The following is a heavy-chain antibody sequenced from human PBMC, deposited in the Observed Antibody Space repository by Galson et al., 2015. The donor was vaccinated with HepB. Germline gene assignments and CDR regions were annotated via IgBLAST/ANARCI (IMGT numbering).Heavy chain of an antibody. CDR3: ARDKAITMARGVIPSYYYGMDV. CDR2: IIPIFGIA. D-gene: IGHD3-10*01. CDR1: GGTFSSYA. J-gene: IGHJ6*02. V-gene: IGHV1-69*13. Sequence: SVKVSCKASGGTFSSYAISWVRQAPGQGLEWMGGIIPIFGIANYAQKFQGRVTITADESTSTAYIELNSLRSEDTAVYYCARDKAITMARGVIPSYYYGMDVWGQGTTVTVSS.